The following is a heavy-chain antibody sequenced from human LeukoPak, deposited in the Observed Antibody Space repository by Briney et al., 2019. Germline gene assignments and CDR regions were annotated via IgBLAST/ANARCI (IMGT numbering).Heavy chain of an antibody. D-gene: IGHD3-16*01. J-gene: IGHJ6*02. CDR2: ISWNSGSI. Sequence: TGGSLRLSCAASGFTFSSYGMHWVRQAPGKGLEWVSGISWNSGSIGYADSVKGRFTISRDNAKNSLYLQMNSPRAEDTALYYCAWGVHYYHYYGMDVWGQGTTVTVSS. V-gene: IGHV3-9*01. CDR3: AWGVHYYHYYGMDV. CDR1: GFTFSSYG.